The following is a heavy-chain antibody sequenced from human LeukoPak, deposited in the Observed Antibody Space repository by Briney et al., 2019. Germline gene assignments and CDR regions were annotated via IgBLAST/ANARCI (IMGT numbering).Heavy chain of an antibody. J-gene: IGHJ4*02. CDR1: GGSISNYY. CDR2: IYPTGST. D-gene: IGHD6-19*01. Sequence: SETLSLTCTVSGGSISNYYWSWLRQSPGTALEWIGYIYPTGSTNYNPSLKSRVTISVDTSKNQFSLRLSSVTAADTAVYYCARTAGSYFDYWGQGTLVTVSS. V-gene: IGHV4-4*09. CDR3: ARTAGSYFDY.